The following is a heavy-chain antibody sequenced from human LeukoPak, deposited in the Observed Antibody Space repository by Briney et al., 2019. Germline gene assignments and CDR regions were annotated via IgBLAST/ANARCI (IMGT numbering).Heavy chain of an antibody. D-gene: IGHD3-3*01. J-gene: IGHJ3*02. CDR3: ATEMYYDFWSGYYRFVDAFDI. Sequence: SETLSLTCTVSGGSISSGSYYWSWIRQPAGKGLEWLGRIYTSGSTNYNPSLKSRVTISVDTSKNQFSLKLSSVTAADTAVYYCATEMYYDFWSGYYRFVDAFDIWGQGTMVTVSP. V-gene: IGHV4-61*02. CDR1: GGSISSGSYY. CDR2: IYTSGST.